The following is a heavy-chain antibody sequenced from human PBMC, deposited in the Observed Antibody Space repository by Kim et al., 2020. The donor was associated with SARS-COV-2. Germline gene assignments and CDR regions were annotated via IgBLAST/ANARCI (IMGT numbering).Heavy chain of an antibody. D-gene: IGHD2-2*01. Sequence: GGSLRLSCAASGFTFSSYSMNWVRQAPGKGLEWVSSISSSSSYIYYADSVKGRFTISRDNAKNSLYLQMNSLRAEDTAVYYCARAKKAGDQLRMMLGFDPWGQGTLVTVSS. CDR2: ISSSSSYI. J-gene: IGHJ5*02. CDR3: ARAKKAGDQLRMMLGFDP. CDR1: GFTFSSYS. V-gene: IGHV3-21*01.